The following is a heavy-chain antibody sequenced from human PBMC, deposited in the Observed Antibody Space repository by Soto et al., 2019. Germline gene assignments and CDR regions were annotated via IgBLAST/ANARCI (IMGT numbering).Heavy chain of an antibody. J-gene: IGHJ4*02. CDR1: GGSFGKSA. CDR3: ATGVIWIGYFTVDS. Sequence: SVKVSCKASGGSFGKSAINWVRQTPGQGLEWLGGCIPVYRTLNYAQKFQGRVTITADESTGTAYMTLSSLASDDTAVYYCATGVIWIGYFTVDSWGQGTRVTVS. D-gene: IGHD3-3*01. V-gene: IGHV1-69*13. CDR2: CIPVYRTL.